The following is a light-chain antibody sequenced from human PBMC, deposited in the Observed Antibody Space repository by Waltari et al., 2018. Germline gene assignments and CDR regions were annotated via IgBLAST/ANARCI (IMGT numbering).Light chain of an antibody. CDR3: QQSYSSPYT. CDR2: GVS. V-gene: IGKV1-39*01. J-gene: IGKJ2*01. CDR1: QNIITY. Sequence: DIHMTQSPSSLSASVGDRVTITCWASQNIITYLNWYQHKPGRAPEVLIYGVSSLYSGVPSRFSGSGSGTDFTLTITSLQPEDFGIYYCQQSYSSPYTFGQGTKLEIK.